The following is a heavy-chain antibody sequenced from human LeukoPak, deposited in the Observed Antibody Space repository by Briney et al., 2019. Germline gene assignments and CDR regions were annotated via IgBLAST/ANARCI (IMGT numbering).Heavy chain of an antibody. V-gene: IGHV1-2*06. J-gene: IGHJ4*02. CDR2: INPNSGGT. D-gene: IGHD6-19*01. Sequence: ASVKVSCKASGYTFTGYYMHWVRQAPGQGLEWMGRINPNSGGTNYAQKFQGRVTMTRDTSISTAYMELSSLRSEDTAVYYCAREWEQWLVRWGQGTLVTVSS. CDR1: GYTFTGYY. CDR3: AREWEQWLVR.